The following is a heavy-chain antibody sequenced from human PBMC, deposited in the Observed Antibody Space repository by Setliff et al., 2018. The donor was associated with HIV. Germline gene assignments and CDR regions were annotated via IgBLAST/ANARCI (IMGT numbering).Heavy chain of an antibody. D-gene: IGHD3-10*01. J-gene: IGHJ6*02. CDR2: ISYDGSNK. CDR1: GFTFRSFA. Sequence: TGGSLRLSCAASGFTFRSFAMHWVRQAPGKGLEWVAAISYDGSNKYYADSVKGRFTISRDKSKNTLYLQMNSLRVEDTAVYYCARDLAGTPYYYYGMDVWGQGTTVTVSS. CDR3: ARDLAGTPYYYYGMDV. V-gene: IGHV3-30-3*01.